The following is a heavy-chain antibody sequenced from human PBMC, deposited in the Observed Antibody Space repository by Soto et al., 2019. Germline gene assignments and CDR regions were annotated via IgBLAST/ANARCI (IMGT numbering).Heavy chain of an antibody. CDR3: AKGSFCSGGSRHTDF. D-gene: IGHD2-15*01. CDR1: GFTFSSYA. Sequence: EVQLLESGGGLVQPGGSLRLSCAASGFTFSSYAMSWVRQAPGKGLECVSAISGSGGTTYYADSVKGRFTISRDNFKNPLYLEMNRLRAEDTAVYYCAKGSFCSGGSRHTDFWGQGTLVTVPS. CDR2: ISGSGGTT. V-gene: IGHV3-23*01. J-gene: IGHJ4*02.